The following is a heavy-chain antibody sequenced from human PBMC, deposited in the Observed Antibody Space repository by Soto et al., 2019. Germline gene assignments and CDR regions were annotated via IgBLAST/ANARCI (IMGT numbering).Heavy chain of an antibody. CDR2: IYYGGST. V-gene: IGHV4-39*01. Sequence: SETLSLTCTVSGGSISSSSYYWGWIRQPPGKGLEWIGSIYYGGSTYYNPSLKSRVTISVDTSKNQFSLKLSSVTAADTAVYYCARLRLRGGSGSDDAFDIWGQGTMVTVSS. CDR1: GGSISSSSYY. CDR3: ARLRLRGGSGSDDAFDI. D-gene: IGHD3-10*01. J-gene: IGHJ3*02.